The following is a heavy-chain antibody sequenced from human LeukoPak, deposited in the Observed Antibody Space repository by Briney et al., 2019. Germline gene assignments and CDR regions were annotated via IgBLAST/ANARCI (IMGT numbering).Heavy chain of an antibody. V-gene: IGHV3-48*03. Sequence: GGSLRLSCAASGFTFSSYEMNWVRQAPGKGLEWVSYISSSGRTIYYADSVKGRFTISRDNSKTTLYLQMNSLRTEDTAVYYCAKGGEMGTIRGYFDYLGRGTLVTVSS. CDR1: GFTFSSYE. D-gene: IGHD5-24*01. J-gene: IGHJ4*02. CDR3: AKGGEMGTIRGYFDY. CDR2: ISSSGRTI.